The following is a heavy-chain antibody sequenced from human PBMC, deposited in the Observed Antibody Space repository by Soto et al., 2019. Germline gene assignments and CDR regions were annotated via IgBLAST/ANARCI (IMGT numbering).Heavy chain of an antibody. D-gene: IGHD6-19*01. CDR3: AKVPVGVAGTGWMQWWFDY. CDR1: GFTFSSYG. CDR2: ISYDGSNK. J-gene: IGHJ4*02. Sequence: QVQLVESGGGVVQPGRSLRLSCAASGFTFSSYGMHWVRQAPGKGLEWVAVISYDGSNKYYADSVKGRFTISRDNSKNTLYLQMNSLRAEDTAVYYCAKVPVGVAGTGWMQWWFDYWGQGTLVTVSS. V-gene: IGHV3-30*18.